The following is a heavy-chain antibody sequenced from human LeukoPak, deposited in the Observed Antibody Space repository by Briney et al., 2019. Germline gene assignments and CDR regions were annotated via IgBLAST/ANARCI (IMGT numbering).Heavy chain of an antibody. J-gene: IGHJ4*02. CDR1: GYTFTSYG. CDR2: ISAYNGNT. CDR3: AKSGYYYGSGSRDYFDY. V-gene: IGHV1-18*01. D-gene: IGHD3-10*01. Sequence: ASVKVSCKASGYTFTSYGISWVRQAPGQGLEWVGWISAYNGNTNYAQKLQGRVTMTTDTSTSTAYMELRSLRAEDTAVYYCAKSGYYYGSGSRDYFDYWGQGTLVTVSS.